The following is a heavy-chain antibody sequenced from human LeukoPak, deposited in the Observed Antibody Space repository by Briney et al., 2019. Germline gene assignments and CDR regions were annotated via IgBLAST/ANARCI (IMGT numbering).Heavy chain of an antibody. D-gene: IGHD3-22*01. CDR1: GGTFSSYA. J-gene: IGHJ3*02. Sequence: ASVKVSCKASGGTFSSYAISWVRQAPGQGLEWMGWINPNSGGTNYAQKFQGRVTMTRDTSISTAYMELSRLRSDDTAVYYCAREPTYFYDSSVCAFDIWGQGTMVTVSS. CDR3: AREPTYFYDSSVCAFDI. CDR2: INPNSGGT. V-gene: IGHV1-2*02.